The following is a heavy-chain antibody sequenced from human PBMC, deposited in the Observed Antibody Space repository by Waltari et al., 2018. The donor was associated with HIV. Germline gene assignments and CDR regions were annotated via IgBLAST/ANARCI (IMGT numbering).Heavy chain of an antibody. Sequence: EVQLVESGGGLVQPGRSLRLSCAASGFTFDDYAMHWVRQAPGKGLGWVSGISWNSGTIGYAVSVKGRFTISRDNAMNSLYLQMNSLRAEDTALYYCAKDKRSGYGGNSVWYFDLWGRGTLVTVSS. CDR2: ISWNSGTI. CDR1: GFTFDDYA. V-gene: IGHV3-9*01. CDR3: AKDKRSGYGGNSVWYFDL. D-gene: IGHD4-17*01. J-gene: IGHJ2*01.